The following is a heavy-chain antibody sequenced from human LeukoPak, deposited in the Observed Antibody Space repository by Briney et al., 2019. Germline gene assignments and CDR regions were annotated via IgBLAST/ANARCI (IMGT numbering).Heavy chain of an antibody. J-gene: IGHJ4*02. CDR1: GFPFSSYF. CDR3: ARRATTERGHSYGLDY. Sequence: GGSPRLSCVASGFPFSSYFMNWVRQAPGKGLEWVSSISGSSSYIYDADSVKGRFTISRDNAQNSLYLQMSSLRAEDTAVYYCARRATTERGHSYGLDYWGQGTLVTVSS. CDR2: ISGSSSYI. D-gene: IGHD5-18*01. V-gene: IGHV3-21*01.